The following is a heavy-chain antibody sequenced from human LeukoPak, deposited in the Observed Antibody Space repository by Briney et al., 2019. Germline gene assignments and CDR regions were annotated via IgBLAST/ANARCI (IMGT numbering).Heavy chain of an antibody. CDR3: ARVSDRIAAAGYDY. CDR2: IKQDGSEK. D-gene: IGHD6-13*01. V-gene: IGHV3-7*01. J-gene: IGHJ4*02. CDR1: GFTFSSYA. Sequence: GGSLRLSCAASGFTFSSYAMSWVRQAPGKGLEWVANIKQDGSEKYYVDSVKGRFTISRDNAKNSLYLQMNSLRAEDTAVYYCARVSDRIAAAGYDYWGPGTLVTVSS.